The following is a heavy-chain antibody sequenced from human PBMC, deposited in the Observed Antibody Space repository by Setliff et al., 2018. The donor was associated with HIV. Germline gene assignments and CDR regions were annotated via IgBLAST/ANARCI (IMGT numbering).Heavy chain of an antibody. CDR2: IYYSGST. Sequence: PSETLSLTCTVSSVSFSSYSWTWIRQPPGKGLEWIGYIYYSGSTSYNPSLKSRVTISVDTSKTQFSLKLSSVTAADTAVYYCARLRGLNLEPFDYWGQGTLVTVSS. CDR1: SVSFSSYS. V-gene: IGHV4-59*08. J-gene: IGHJ4*02. D-gene: IGHD1-1*01. CDR3: ARLRGLNLEPFDY.